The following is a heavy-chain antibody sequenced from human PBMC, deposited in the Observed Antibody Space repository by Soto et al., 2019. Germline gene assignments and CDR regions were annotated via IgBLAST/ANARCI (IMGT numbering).Heavy chain of an antibody. D-gene: IGHD1-26*01. V-gene: IGHV1-69*13. CDR2: IIPIFGTA. J-gene: IGHJ6*02. CDR3: ARGNSIVGATHNYYYYGMDV. Sequence: SVKVSCKASGGTFSSYAISWVRQAPGQGLEWMGGIIPIFGTANYAQKFQGRVTITADESTSTAYMELSSLRSEDTAVYYCARGNSIVGATHNYYYYGMDVWGQGTTVTVSS. CDR1: GGTFSSYA.